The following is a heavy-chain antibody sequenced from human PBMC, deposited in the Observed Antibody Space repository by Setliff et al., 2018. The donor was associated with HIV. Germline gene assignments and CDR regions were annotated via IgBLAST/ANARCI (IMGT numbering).Heavy chain of an antibody. CDR2: INHGGDT. Sequence: SETLSLTCAAYGQSISGYYWSWIRQTPGKGLEWIGEINHGGDTNYNPSLKSRVTISVGSSYNHFSLKLSSVTAADTGVYYCASRRGIEFYFDIWGQGTPFTVPQ. CDR3: ASRRGIEFYFDI. CDR1: GQSISGYY. J-gene: IGHJ4*02. V-gene: IGHV4-34*01. D-gene: IGHD3-10*01.